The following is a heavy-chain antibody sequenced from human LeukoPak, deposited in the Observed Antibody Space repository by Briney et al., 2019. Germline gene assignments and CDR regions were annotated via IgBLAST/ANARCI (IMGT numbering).Heavy chain of an antibody. CDR3: ARDEGIAARRGVDY. CDR2: IIPIFGTA. CDR1: GGTFSSYA. V-gene: IGHV1-69*05. D-gene: IGHD6-6*01. Sequence: SVKVSCKASGGTFSSYAISWVRQAPGQGLEWMGGIIPIFGTANYAQKFQGRVTMTRDTSTSTVYMELSSLRSEDTAVYYCARDEGIAARRGVDYWGQGTLVTVSS. J-gene: IGHJ4*02.